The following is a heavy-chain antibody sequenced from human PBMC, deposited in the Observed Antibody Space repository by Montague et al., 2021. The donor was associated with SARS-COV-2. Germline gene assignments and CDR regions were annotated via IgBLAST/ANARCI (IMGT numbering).Heavy chain of an antibody. CDR3: VREKYYFDDSGSK. J-gene: IGHJ4*02. V-gene: IGHV4-61*01. CDR1: GVSISSGSYY. D-gene: IGHD3-22*01. Sequence: SETLSLTCSVSGVSISSGSYYWSWVRQPPGKGLEWIGYVYHTGSTNYNPSLKSRVTLSIDTSKNQFSLNPTSVTAADTAVYYCVREKYYFDDSGSKWGQGTLATV. CDR2: VYHTGST.